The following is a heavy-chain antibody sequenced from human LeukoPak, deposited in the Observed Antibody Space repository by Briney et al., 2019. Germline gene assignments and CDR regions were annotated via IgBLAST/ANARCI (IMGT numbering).Heavy chain of an antibody. Sequence: GGSLRLSCAASGFTFSSYWMSWVRQAPGKGLEWVANIKQDGSEKYYVDSVKGRFTISRDNAKNSLYLQMNSLRAEDTAVYYCARDPYSSGWPSYYYYGMDVWGQGTTVTASS. D-gene: IGHD6-19*01. J-gene: IGHJ6*02. CDR3: ARDPYSSGWPSYYYYGMDV. V-gene: IGHV3-7*01. CDR2: IKQDGSEK. CDR1: GFTFSSYW.